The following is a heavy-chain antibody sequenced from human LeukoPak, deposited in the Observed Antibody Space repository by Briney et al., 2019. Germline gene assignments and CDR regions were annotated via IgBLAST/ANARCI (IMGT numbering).Heavy chain of an antibody. CDR1: GGSISGYY. V-gene: IGHV4-4*07. Sequence: PSETLSLTCTVSGGSISGYYWSWIRQPAGKGLEWIGRIYPSGSTNYNPSLTSRVTMSVDTSKNQFSLKLTSVTAADTAVYYCARDLPTYYYDSSGYQEEDAFDIWGQGTMVTVSS. CDR2: IYPSGST. D-gene: IGHD3-22*01. CDR3: ARDLPTYYYDSSGYQEEDAFDI. J-gene: IGHJ3*02.